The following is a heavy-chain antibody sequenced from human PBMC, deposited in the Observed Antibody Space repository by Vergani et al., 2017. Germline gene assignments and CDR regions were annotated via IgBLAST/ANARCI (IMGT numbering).Heavy chain of an antibody. J-gene: IGHJ3*02. V-gene: IGHV3-11*04. CDR1: GFNISHYY. Sequence: QLHLVESGGGFVKPGGSLRLSCSASGFNISHYYMSWIRQAPGKGLEWVSYISSSGSTIFHADSVKGRFTISRDSANKSLYLQMTSLKSGDTAMYYCARDVVVTATAGFRDAFDIWGQGAMVTVSS. CDR2: ISSSGSTI. CDR3: ARDVVVTATAGFRDAFDI. D-gene: IGHD2-21*02.